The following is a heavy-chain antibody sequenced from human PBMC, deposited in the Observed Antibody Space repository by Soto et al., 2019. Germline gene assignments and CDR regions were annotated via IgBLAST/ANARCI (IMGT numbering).Heavy chain of an antibody. J-gene: IGHJ1*01. CDR2: IIPIFGTT. CDR1: GGTFSNYA. CDR3: XXXXXXXXXXTXXXX. V-gene: IGHV1-69*12. D-gene: IGHD3-10*01. Sequence: QVQLVQSGAEVKKPGSSVKVSCKASGGTFSNYALSWVRQAPGQGLEWMGDIIPIFGTTNNAQKFQGRVTITADEATSTXYMXXXSXXXXXXXXYYXXXXXXXXXXXTXXXXWGQGTLVTVSS.